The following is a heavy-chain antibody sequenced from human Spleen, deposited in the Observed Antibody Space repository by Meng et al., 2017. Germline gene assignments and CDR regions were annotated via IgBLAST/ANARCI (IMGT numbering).Heavy chain of an antibody. D-gene: IGHD3-10*01. CDR2: INHSGST. CDR3: ARAPGVYYGSGSHDY. J-gene: IGHJ4*02. Sequence: VQLQQWAAGLLKPPETLSLTCAVYGGSFSGYYWSWIRQPPGKGLEWIGEINHSGSTNYNPSLKSRVTISVDTSKNQFSLKLSSVTAADTAVYYCARAPGVYYGSGSHDYWGQGTLVTVSS. V-gene: IGHV4-34*01. CDR1: GGSFSGYY.